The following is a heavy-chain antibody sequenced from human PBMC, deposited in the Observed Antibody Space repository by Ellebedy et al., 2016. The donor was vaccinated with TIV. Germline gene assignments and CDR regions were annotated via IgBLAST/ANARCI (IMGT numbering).Heavy chain of an antibody. CDR2: INANTGDT. CDR1: RYTFTVYF. V-gene: IGHV1-2*02. D-gene: IGHD2-15*01. CDR3: AREVVVAAARWFDY. Sequence: ASVKVSXKASRYTFTVYFIHWVRQAPGEGLEWMGWINANTGDTYYAQDFQGRVTMTRDTSISTAYMELSRLRSDDTAVYYCAREVVVAAARWFDYWGQGNLVTVSS. J-gene: IGHJ4*02.